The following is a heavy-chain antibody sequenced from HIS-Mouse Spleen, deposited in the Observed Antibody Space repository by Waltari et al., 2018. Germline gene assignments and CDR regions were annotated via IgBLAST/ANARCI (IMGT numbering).Heavy chain of an antibody. CDR3: AREIPYSSSWYDWYFDL. CDR2: IHYSGST. V-gene: IGHV4-39*07. Sequence: QLQLQESGPGLVKPSETLSLTCTVSGGSIRSSRYYWGGIRQPPGKGLEWIGSIHYSGSTYYNPSLKSRVTISVDTSKNQFSLKLSSVTAADTAVYYCAREIPYSSSWYDWYFDLWGRGTLVTVSS. D-gene: IGHD6-13*01. CDR1: GGSIRSSRYY. J-gene: IGHJ2*01.